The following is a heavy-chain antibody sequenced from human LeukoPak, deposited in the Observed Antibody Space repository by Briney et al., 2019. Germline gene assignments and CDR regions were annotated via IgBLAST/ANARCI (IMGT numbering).Heavy chain of an antibody. V-gene: IGHV4-31*03. CDR3: ASAGKRTYYFDY. CDR1: GGSISSGGYY. J-gene: IGHJ4*02. Sequence: PSGTLSLTCTVSGGSISSGGYYWSWIRQHPGKGLEWIGYIYYSGSTYYNPSLKSRVTISVDTSKNQFSLKLSSVTAADTAVYYCASAGKRTYYFDYWGQGTLVTVSS. CDR2: IYYSGST. D-gene: IGHD6-13*01.